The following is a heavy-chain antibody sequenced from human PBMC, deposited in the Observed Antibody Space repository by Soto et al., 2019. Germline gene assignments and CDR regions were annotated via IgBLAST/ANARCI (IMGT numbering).Heavy chain of an antibody. Sequence: GSLRLSCEVSGFIFSNYWMTWVRQAPEKGLEWVANINPDGSETNYVDSVKGRFTIPRDNARNSLSLQMDSMRVEDTAMYYYVRRVRDSRDSFDHWGQATLVTVSS. V-gene: IGHV3-7*01. J-gene: IGHJ4*02. D-gene: IGHD4-17*01. CDR1: GFIFSNYW. CDR2: INPDGSET. CDR3: VRRVRDSRDSFDH.